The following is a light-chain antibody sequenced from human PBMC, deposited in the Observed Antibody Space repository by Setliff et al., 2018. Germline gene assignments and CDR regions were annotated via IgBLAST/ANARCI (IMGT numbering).Light chain of an antibody. Sequence: QSALAQPASVSGSPGQSITISCTGTSSDVGGYNSVSWYQQLPGKAPRLMIYDSFNRPSGVSNRFSGSKSGSTASLIISDLQTENEAEYYCSTYRSSVSLVWVFGGGTKVTVL. CDR3: STYRSSVSLVWV. J-gene: IGLJ3*02. CDR2: DSF. CDR1: SSDVGGYNS. V-gene: IGLV2-14*03.